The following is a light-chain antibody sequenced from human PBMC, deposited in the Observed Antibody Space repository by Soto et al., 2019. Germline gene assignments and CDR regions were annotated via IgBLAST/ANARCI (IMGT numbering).Light chain of an antibody. CDR3: CSYAGSSTYV. Sequence: QSALTQPASVSGSPGQSITISCTGTSSDVWSYNLVSWYQQHPGKAPKLMIYEGSKRPSGVSNRFSGSKSGNTASLTISCLQAEDEADYYCCSYAGSSTYVFGTGTKVTV. CDR2: EGS. J-gene: IGLJ1*01. CDR1: SSDVWSYNL. V-gene: IGLV2-23*01.